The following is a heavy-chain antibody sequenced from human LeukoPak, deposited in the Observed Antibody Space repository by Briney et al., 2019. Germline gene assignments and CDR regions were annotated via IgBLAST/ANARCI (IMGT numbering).Heavy chain of an antibody. J-gene: IGHJ3*02. CDR3: ASRAKLYSGSGSPGDAFEI. CDR2: VYNSGST. Sequence: SETLSLTCSVSGGSVNRITYYWSWIRQPPGKGLEWIGFVYNSGSTNYNPSLKSRVTISVDTSKNKFSLKLTSVTAADTAIYFCASRAKLYSGSGSPGDAFEIWGQGTMVTVSS. CDR1: GGSVNRITYY. D-gene: IGHD3-10*01. V-gene: IGHV4-61*01.